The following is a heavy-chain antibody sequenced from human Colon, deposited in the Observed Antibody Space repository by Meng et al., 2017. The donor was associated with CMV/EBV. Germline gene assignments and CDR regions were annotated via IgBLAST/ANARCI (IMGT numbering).Heavy chain of an antibody. D-gene: IGHD1-1*01. CDR1: GFTFSDRY. J-gene: IGHJ4*02. V-gene: IGHV3-72*01. CDR3: VRVGSTPRERYFDY. Sequence: EVQLVESGGGLVQPGGSLKVSCGASGFTFSDRYMDWVRQAPGKGLEWVGRIRDKANSYITEYAASVKGRFTISRDDSMNSLYLQMSSLTTEDTAVYYCVRVGSTPRERYFDYWGQGTLVTVSS. CDR2: IRDKANSYIT.